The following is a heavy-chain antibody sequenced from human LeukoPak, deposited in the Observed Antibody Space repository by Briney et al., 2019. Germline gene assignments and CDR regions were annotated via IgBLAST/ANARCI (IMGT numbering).Heavy chain of an antibody. V-gene: IGHV3-48*03. CDR1: EFTFSSYA. D-gene: IGHD6-19*01. CDR2: ISSSGSTI. Sequence: GGSLRLSCAASEFTFSSYAMSWVRQAPGKGLEWVSCISSSGSTIYYADSVKGRFTISRDNAKNSLYLQMNSLRAEDTAVYYCAREASVAGNEALLSYFDYWGQGTLVTVSS. CDR3: AREASVAGNEALLSYFDY. J-gene: IGHJ4*02.